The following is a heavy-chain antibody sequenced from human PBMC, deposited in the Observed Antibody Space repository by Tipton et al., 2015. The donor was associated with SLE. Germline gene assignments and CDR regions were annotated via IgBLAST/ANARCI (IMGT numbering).Heavy chain of an antibody. V-gene: IGHV1-18*01. CDR1: GYSFTTYG. J-gene: IGHJ3*02. CDR2: ISAKSGNT. Sequence: GEVKKSGASVNVSCTASGYSFTTYGISWVRQAPGQGLEWMGWISAKSGNTNYAEKVQGRVTMTTDTSTTTAYLEVRNLRSDDTAMYYCTRDPSGTFYGHSFDIWGQGTMVSVSS. CDR3: TRDPSGTFYGHSFDI. D-gene: IGHD1-26*01.